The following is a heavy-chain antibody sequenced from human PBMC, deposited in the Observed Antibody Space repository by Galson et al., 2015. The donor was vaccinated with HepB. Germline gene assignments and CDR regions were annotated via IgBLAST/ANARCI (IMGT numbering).Heavy chain of an antibody. CDR3: TADVPTFIGQVDY. V-gene: IGHV3-15*01. Sequence: SLRLSCAASGFTFSNAWMGWVRQAPGKGLEWVARIKSKSAGGTTDYAAPVRGRFTISRDDSRDTLSLQMNSLKIEDTAVYYCTADVPTFIGQVDYWGQGALVTVSS. J-gene: IGHJ4*02. CDR2: IKSKSAGGTT. CDR1: GFTFSNAW. D-gene: IGHD5-24*01.